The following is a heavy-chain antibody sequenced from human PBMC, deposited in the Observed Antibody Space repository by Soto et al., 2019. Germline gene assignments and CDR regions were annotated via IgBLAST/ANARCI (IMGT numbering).Heavy chain of an antibody. D-gene: IGHD4-17*01. CDR3: AREGTTVVTTNYGMDV. V-gene: IGHV1-46*01. CDR2: INPSGGST. CDR1: GYTFTSYY. Sequence: QVQLVQSGAEVKKPGASVKVSCKASGYTFTSYYMHWVRQAPGQGLEWMGIINPSGGSTSYAQKFQGRITKTRDTSTSTVYMELSSLRSEDTAVYYCAREGTTVVTTNYGMDVWGQGTTVTVSS. J-gene: IGHJ6*02.